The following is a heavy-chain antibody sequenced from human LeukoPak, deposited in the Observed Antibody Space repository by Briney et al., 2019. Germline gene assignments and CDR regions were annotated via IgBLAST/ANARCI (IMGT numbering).Heavy chain of an antibody. V-gene: IGHV1-2*02. CDR1: GYTFTGYY. CDR2: INPNSCGT. CDR3: ARDSCSSTSCYPYAFDI. J-gene: IGHJ3*02. D-gene: IGHD2-2*01. Sequence: ASVKVSCKASGYTFTGYYMHWVRQAPGQGLEWMGWINPNSCGTNYAQKFQGRVTMTRDTSISTAYMELSRLRSDDTAVYYCARDSCSSTSCYPYAFDIWGQGTMVTVSS.